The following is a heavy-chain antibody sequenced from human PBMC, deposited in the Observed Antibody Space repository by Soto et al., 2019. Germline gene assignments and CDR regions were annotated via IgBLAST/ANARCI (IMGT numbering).Heavy chain of an antibody. J-gene: IGHJ6*02. D-gene: IGHD6-19*01. Sequence: ETLSLTCAVYGGSFSGYYWSGSRQTPGKGRGWMGEINHSGSTNYNPSLQSRVTISVDTSKNQFSLKLSSVTAADTAVYYCARGRSSGRSVRHYYYYGMDVWGQGTTVTVSS. CDR2: INHSGST. V-gene: IGHV4-34*01. CDR3: ARGRSSGRSVRHYYYYGMDV. CDR1: GGSFSGYY.